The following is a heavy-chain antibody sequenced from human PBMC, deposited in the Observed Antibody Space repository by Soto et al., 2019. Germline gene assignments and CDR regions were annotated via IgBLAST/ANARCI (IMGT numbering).Heavy chain of an antibody. Sequence: PGGSLRLSCAASGFTFSSYAMSWVRQAPGKGLEWVSAISGSGGSTYYSDSVKGRFTISRDNSKNTLYLQMNSLRAEDTAVYYCANDRLGDYDVGAFDIWGQGTMVTVSS. V-gene: IGHV3-23*01. CDR2: ISGSGGST. CDR1: GFTFSSYA. J-gene: IGHJ3*02. CDR3: ANDRLGDYDVGAFDI. D-gene: IGHD4-17*01.